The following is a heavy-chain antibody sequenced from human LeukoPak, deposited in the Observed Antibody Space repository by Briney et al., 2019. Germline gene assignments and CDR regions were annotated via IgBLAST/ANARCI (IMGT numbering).Heavy chain of an antibody. CDR1: GGSFSGYY. V-gene: IGHV4-34*01. J-gene: IGHJ3*02. CDR3: ARGGGYYDSSGYRVSAFDI. CDR2: INHSGST. Sequence: PSETLSLTCAVYGGSFSGYYWSWIRQPPEKGLEWIGEINHSGSTNYNPSLKSRVTISVDTSKNQFSLKLSSVTAADTAVYYCARGGGYYDSSGYRVSAFDIWGQGTMVTVSS. D-gene: IGHD3-22*01.